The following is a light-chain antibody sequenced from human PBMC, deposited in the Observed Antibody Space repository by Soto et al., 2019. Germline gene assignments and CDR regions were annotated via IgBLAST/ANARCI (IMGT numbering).Light chain of an antibody. CDR3: AAWDGRLRGV. CDR1: SSNIGSNY. CDR2: RNN. J-gene: IGLJ3*02. V-gene: IGLV1-47*01. Sequence: QSVLTQPPSASGTPGQRVTISCSGSSSNIGSNYVYWYQQLPGTAPKLLIYRNNQRPSGVTDRFSGSKSGTSASLAISGLRSEDEADYYCAAWDGRLRGVFGGGTKLTVL.